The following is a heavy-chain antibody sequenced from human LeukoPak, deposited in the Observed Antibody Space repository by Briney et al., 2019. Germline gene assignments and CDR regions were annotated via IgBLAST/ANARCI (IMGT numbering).Heavy chain of an antibody. CDR2: IYYTGST. CDR1: GGSISNYY. D-gene: IGHD6-13*01. CDR3: ARNLIPEQLVLNF. V-gene: IGHV4-59*01. Sequence: PSETLPLTCTVSGGSISNYYWNWIRQPPGKGLEWIGYIYYTGSTNYNPSLKSRVTMSVDTSKNQLSLNLKSVTPEDTAVYYCARNLIPEQLVLNFWGQGTLVTVSS. J-gene: IGHJ4*02.